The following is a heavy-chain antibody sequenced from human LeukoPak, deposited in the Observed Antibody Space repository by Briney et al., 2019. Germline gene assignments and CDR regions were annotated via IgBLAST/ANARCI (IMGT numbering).Heavy chain of an antibody. CDR2: IYGDGST. Sequence: GGSLRLSCAASGLTVGSNYMSWVRQAPGGGLEWVSSIYGDGSTHHADSVKGRFTISRDVSKNTLNLQMNSLRAEDTAVYYCTRDPIPYLVEAGKSDDYWGQGTLVTVSS. D-gene: IGHD6-19*01. J-gene: IGHJ4*02. CDR3: TRDPIPYLVEAGKSDDY. CDR1: GLTVGSNY. V-gene: IGHV3-53*01.